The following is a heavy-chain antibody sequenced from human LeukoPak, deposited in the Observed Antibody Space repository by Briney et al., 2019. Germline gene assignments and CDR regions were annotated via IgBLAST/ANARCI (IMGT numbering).Heavy chain of an antibody. D-gene: IGHD1-26*01. CDR2: IYYSGST. V-gene: IGHV4-39*06. Sequence: SETLSLTCTVSGVSISSSSYYWGWIRQPPGKGLEWIGSIYYSGSTYYNPSLKSRVTISIDTSRTRFALKLTSMTAADTAMYYCATTTIRLGYWGQGTLVTVSS. CDR3: ATTTIRLGY. CDR1: GVSISSSSYY. J-gene: IGHJ4*02.